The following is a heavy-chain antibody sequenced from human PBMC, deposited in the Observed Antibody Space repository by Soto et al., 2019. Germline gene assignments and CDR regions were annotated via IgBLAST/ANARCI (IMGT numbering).Heavy chain of an antibody. V-gene: IGHV3-43*01. CDR3: AKETGTTSNFDY. Sequence: GGSLRLSCAASGFTFDDYTMHWVRQAPGKGLEWVSLISWGGGSTYYADSVKGRFTISRDNSKNSLYLQMNSLRTEDTALYYCAKETGTTSNFDYWGQGTLVTVSS. D-gene: IGHD1-7*01. J-gene: IGHJ4*02. CDR2: ISWGGGST. CDR1: GFTFDDYT.